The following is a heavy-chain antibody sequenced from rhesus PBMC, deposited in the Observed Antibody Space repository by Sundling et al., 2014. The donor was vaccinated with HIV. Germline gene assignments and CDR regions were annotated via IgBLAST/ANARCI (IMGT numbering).Heavy chain of an antibody. D-gene: IGHD3-34*01. CDR2: INSAGGST. CDR3: AGGDFYYYGLSS. J-gene: IGHJ6*01. Sequence: EASLVATGGGLVQPGGSLKLSCAASRIAFSTLGMTWVRQAPGKGLEWVSVINSAGGSTFYADSVKGRFTISRDNSKNTLSLQMNSLRPEDTAVYYCAGGDFYYYGLSSWGQGVVVTVSS. CDR1: RIAFSTLG. V-gene: IGHV3S42*01.